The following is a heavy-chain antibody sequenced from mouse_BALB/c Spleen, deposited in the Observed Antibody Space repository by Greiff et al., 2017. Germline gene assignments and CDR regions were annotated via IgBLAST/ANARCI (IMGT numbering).Heavy chain of an antibody. CDR2: IWAGGST. J-gene: IGHJ4*01. Sequence: VQLVESGPGLVAPSQSLSITCTVSGFSLTSYGVHWVRQPPGKGLEWLGVIWAGGSTNYNSALMSRLSISKDNSKSQVFLKMNSLQTDDTAMYYCARSTYGSSGYYYAMDYWGQGTSVTVSS. V-gene: IGHV2-9*02. CDR3: ARSTYGSSGYYYAMDY. D-gene: IGHD1-1*01. CDR1: GFSLTSYG.